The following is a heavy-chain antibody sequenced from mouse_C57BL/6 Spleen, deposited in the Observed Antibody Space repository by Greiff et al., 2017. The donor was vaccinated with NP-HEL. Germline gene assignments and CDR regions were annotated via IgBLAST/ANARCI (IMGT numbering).Heavy chain of an antibody. D-gene: IGHD2-13*01. V-gene: IGHV1-50*01. CDR3: ARSDLGY. J-gene: IGHJ2*01. Sequence: QVQLKQPGAELVKPGASVKLSCKASGYTFTSYWMQWVKQRPGQGLEWIGEIDPSDSYTNYNQKFKGKATLTVDTSSSTAYMQLSSLTSEDSAVYYCARSDLGYWGQGTTLTVSS. CDR1: GYTFTSYW. CDR2: IDPSDSYT.